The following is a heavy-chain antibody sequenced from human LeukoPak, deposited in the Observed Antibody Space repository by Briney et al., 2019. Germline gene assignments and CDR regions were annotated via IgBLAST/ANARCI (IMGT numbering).Heavy chain of an antibody. CDR3: ARPQGSSGWYDFDY. CDR2: IIPILGIA. Sequence: SVKVSCKASGGTFSSYAISWVRQAPGQGLEWMGRIIPILGIANYAQKFQGRVTITADKSTSTAYMELSSLRSEDTAVYYCARPQGSSGWYDFDYWGQGTLVTVSS. CDR1: GGTFSSYA. D-gene: IGHD6-19*01. V-gene: IGHV1-69*04. J-gene: IGHJ4*02.